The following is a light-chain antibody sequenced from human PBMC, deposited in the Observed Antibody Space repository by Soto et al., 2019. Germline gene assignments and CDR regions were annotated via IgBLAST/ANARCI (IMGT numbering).Light chain of an antibody. CDR3: QQYNSYSQT. CDR2: KAS. J-gene: IGKJ1*01. V-gene: IGKV1-5*03. CDR1: QSISSW. Sequence: IQMTQSPSTLSASVGDRVTITCRASQSISSWLAWYQQKPGKAPNLLIYKASSLESGVPSRFSGSGSATEFTLTNSSLQPDDFATYYCQQYNSYSQTFGQGTKV.